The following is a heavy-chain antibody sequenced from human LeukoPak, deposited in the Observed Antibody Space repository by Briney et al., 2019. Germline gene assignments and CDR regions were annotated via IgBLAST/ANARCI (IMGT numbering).Heavy chain of an antibody. CDR2: INHSGST. Sequence: PSETLSLTCAVYGGSFSGYYWSWIRQPPGKGLEWIGEINHSGSTNYNPSLKSRVTISVDTSKNQFSLKLSSVTAADTAVYYCARGNSAYYDILTGYYTWGQGTLVTVSS. V-gene: IGHV4-34*01. CDR1: GGSFSGYY. J-gene: IGHJ5*02. D-gene: IGHD3-9*01. CDR3: ARGNSAYYDILTGYYT.